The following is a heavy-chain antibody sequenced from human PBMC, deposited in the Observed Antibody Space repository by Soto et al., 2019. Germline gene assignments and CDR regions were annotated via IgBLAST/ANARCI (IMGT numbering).Heavy chain of an antibody. J-gene: IGHJ1*01. CDR3: ARYFPPDPGYCSGGNCYSEYFQH. CDR2: ISYSGIT. CDR1: GGSISSSSYY. V-gene: IGHV4-39*01. Sequence: QLQLQESGPGLVKPSETLSLTCTVSGGSISSSSYYWAWIRQPPGKGLEWIGSISYSGITYYNPSLKSRGIIAVDTSKNQFSLKLRSVTAADTAVYFCARYFPPDPGYCSGGNCYSEYFQHWGQGTLVTVSS. D-gene: IGHD2-15*01.